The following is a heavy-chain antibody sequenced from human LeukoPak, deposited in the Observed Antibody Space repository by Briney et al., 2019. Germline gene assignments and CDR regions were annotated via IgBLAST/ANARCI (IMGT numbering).Heavy chain of an antibody. CDR1: GFTFSDYS. V-gene: IGHV3-11*03. D-gene: IGHD4-23*01. Sequence: PGGSLRLSCAASGFTFSDYSMSWIRQAPGKGLEWVSYISTSSSYTNYADSVKGRFTISRDNSKNSLYLQMNSLRTEDTALYYCAKTPPSYGRWGQGTLVTVSS. CDR2: ISTSSSYT. J-gene: IGHJ4*02. CDR3: AKTPPSYGR.